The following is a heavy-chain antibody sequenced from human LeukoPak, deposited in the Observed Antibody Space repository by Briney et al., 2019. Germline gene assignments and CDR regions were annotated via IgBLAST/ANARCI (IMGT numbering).Heavy chain of an antibody. D-gene: IGHD4-23*01. V-gene: IGHV4-39*01. CDR3: ASRGGRDYGGNPGLRRTWFDP. CDR2: IYYSGST. Sequence: PSETLSLTCTVSGGSISSSSYYWGWIRQPPGKGLEWIGSIYYSGSTYYNPSLKSRVTISVDTSKNQFSLKLSSVTAADTAVYYCASRGGRDYGGNPGLRRTWFDPWGQGTLVTVSS. J-gene: IGHJ5*02. CDR1: GGSISSSSYY.